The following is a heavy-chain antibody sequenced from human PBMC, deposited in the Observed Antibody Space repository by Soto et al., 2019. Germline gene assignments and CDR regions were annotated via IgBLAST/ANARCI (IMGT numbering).Heavy chain of an antibody. CDR3: TTDQAATYYYYYGMDV. J-gene: IGHJ6*02. CDR1: GFAVSANY. Sequence: GGSLRLSCAASGFAVSANYVSWVRQAPGKGLEWVSLIYTDGTTYYTDSVKGRFTFSRDDSKNTLYLQMNSLKTEDTAVYYCTTDQAATYYYYYGMDVWGQGTTVTVSS. V-gene: IGHV3-53*01. CDR2: IYTDGTT. D-gene: IGHD6-13*01.